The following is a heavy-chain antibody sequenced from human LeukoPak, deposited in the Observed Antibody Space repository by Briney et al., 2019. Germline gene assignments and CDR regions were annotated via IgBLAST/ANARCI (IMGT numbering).Heavy chain of an antibody. CDR1: GGSISSSSYY. D-gene: IGHD4-17*01. CDR2: IYYSGST. V-gene: IGHV4-39*01. Sequence: SETLSLTCTVSGGSISSSSYYWGWIRQPPGKGLEWIGSIYYSGSTYYNPFLKSRVTISVDTSKNQFSLKLSSVTAADTAVYYCARQDGDYGDYWGQGTLVTVSS. CDR3: ARQDGDYGDY. J-gene: IGHJ4*02.